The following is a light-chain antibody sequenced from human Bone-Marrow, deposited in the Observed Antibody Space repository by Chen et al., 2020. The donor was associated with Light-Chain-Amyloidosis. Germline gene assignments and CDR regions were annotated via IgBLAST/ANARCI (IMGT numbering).Light chain of an antibody. CDR2: DDS. V-gene: IGLV3-21*02. CDR3: QVWDRSSDLPV. Sequence: SYVLTQPSSVSVAPGQTATIACGGNNIGSTSVHWYQQTPGQAPLLVVYDDSDRPPGIPERLSGSNSGNTATLTISRVEAGDEADYYCQVWDRSSDLPVFGGGTKLTVL. CDR1: NIGSTS. J-gene: IGLJ3*02.